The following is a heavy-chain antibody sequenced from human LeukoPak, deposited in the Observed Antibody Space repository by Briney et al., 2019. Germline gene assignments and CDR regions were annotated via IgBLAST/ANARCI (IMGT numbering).Heavy chain of an antibody. J-gene: IGHJ4*02. CDR1: GFTVSSNY. V-gene: IGHV3-53*01. Sequence: PGGSLRLSCAASGFTVSSNYMSWVRQAPGKGLEWVSVIYSGGSTYYADSVKGRFTISRDNSKNTLYLQMYSLRAEDTAVYYCAKMGIAAAGTADYWGQGTLVTVSS. CDR3: AKMGIAAAGTADY. D-gene: IGHD6-13*01. CDR2: IYSGGST.